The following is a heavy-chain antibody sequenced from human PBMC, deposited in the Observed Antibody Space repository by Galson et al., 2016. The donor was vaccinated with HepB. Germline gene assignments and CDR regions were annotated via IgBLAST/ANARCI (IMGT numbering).Heavy chain of an antibody. V-gene: IGHV3-23*01. J-gene: IGHJ4*02. CDR1: GITFDTYA. CDR3: ATHDLPRYYFDY. D-gene: IGHD2-21*02. Sequence: SLRLSCAASGITFDTYAMSWVCQAPGMGLEWVSAISASGGSTYYADSVKGRFTISRDNSRNTLYLQMNSLRAEDTAVYYCATHDLPRYYFDYWGQGTLVTVSS. CDR2: ISASGGST.